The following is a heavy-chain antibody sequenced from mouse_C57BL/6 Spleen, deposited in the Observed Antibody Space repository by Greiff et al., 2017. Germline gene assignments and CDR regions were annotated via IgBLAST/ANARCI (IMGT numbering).Heavy chain of an antibody. CDR2: IWTGGGT. V-gene: IGHV2-9-1*01. D-gene: IGHD3-2*02. CDR3: ARKGQLSPMDY. Sequence: VQLMESGPGLVAPSQSLSITCTVSGFSLTSYAISWVRQPPGKGLEWLGVIWTGGGTNYNSALKSRLSISKDKSKRKVLVKMNSLQTDDTSMYYCARKGQLSPMDYWGQGTSVTVSA. CDR1: GFSLTSYA. J-gene: IGHJ4*01.